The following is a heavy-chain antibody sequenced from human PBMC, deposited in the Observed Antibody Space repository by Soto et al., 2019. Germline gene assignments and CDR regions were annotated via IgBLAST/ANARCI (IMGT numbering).Heavy chain of an antibody. V-gene: IGHV3-11*01. Sequence: PGRSLRLSCAAAGGTCNNYGMSWIRQAPGMGLEWVSYISSSGSTIYYADSVKGRFTISRDNAKNSLYLQMNSLRAEDTAVYYCARGRMGVILHYMDVWGKGTTVTVSS. D-gene: IGHD3-10*01. J-gene: IGHJ6*03. CDR1: GGTCNNYG. CDR2: ISSSGSTI. CDR3: ARGRMGVILHYMDV.